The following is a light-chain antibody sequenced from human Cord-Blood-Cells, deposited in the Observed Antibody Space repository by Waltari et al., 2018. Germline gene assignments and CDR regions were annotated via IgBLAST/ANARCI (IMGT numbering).Light chain of an antibody. Sequence: QSALTQPPSAPGSPGQSVTISCTGTSSDVGGYTYVAWYQQHPGKTPKLMIYEVSKRPSGVPDRFSGSKSGNTASLTVSGLQAEDEADYYCSSYAGSNNWVFGGGTELTVL. CDR3: SSYAGSNNWV. CDR2: EVS. J-gene: IGLJ3*02. V-gene: IGLV2-8*01. CDR1: SSDVGGYTY.